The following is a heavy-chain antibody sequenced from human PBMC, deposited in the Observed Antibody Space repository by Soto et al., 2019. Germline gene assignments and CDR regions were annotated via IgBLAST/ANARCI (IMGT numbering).Heavy chain of an antibody. V-gene: IGHV3-64D*08. D-gene: IGHD6-13*01. CDR1: GFTFSSYA. J-gene: IGHJ6*02. CDR3: VKGWAAAGTLGWRGEDYYYYGMDV. CDR2: ISSNGGST. Sequence: GGSLRLSCSASGFTFSSYAMHWVRQAPGKGLEYVSAISSNGGSTYYADSVKGRFTISRDNSKNTLYLQMSSLRAEDTAVYYCVKGWAAAGTLGWRGEDYYYYGMDVWGQGTTVTVSS.